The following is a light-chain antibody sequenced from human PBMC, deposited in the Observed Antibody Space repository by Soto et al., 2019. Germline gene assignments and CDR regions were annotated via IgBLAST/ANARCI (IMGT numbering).Light chain of an antibody. J-gene: IGKJ1*01. CDR2: LGS. V-gene: IGKV2-28*01. CDR3: MQALQTPRT. Sequence: EIVMTQSPLSLTVTPGEPASISCKSSQSLQHNNGNTLLDWYMQKPGQSPQLLIYLGSRRAPGAPDRVSGSGSGKDFTLRISTGEADDAAIYYCMQALQTPRTFGQGTKLEI. CDR1: QSLQHNNGNTL.